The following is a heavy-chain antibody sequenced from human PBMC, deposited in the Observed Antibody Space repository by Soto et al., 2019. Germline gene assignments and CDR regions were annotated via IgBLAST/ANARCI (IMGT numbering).Heavy chain of an antibody. CDR1: GYTFTNYW. CDR2: IYPGDSDT. J-gene: IGHJ6*02. CDR3: AASIFYYGMDV. V-gene: IGHV5-51*01. Sequence: GESLKISCKGSGYTFTNYWIGWVRQMPGKGLEWMGIIYPGDSDTKYNPSFQGQVTISADKSNTTTYLRWTSLKASDTAIYYCAASIFYYGMDVWGQGTTVTVS.